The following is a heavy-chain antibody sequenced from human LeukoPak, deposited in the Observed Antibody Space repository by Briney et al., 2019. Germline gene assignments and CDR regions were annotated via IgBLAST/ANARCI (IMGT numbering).Heavy chain of an antibody. CDR3: ARGYDYGDSSGVFVAFDI. J-gene: IGHJ3*02. V-gene: IGHV1-69*13. Sequence: ASVKVSCKASGGTFSSYAISWVRQAPGQGLEWMGGIIPIFGTANSAQKFQGRVTITADESTSTAYMELSRLRSEDTAVYYCARGYDYGDSSGVFVAFDIWGQGTMVTVSS. D-gene: IGHD4-17*01. CDR1: GGTFSSYA. CDR2: IIPIFGTA.